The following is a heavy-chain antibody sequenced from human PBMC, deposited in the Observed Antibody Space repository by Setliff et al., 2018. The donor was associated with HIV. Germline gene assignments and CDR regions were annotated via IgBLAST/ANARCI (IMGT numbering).Heavy chain of an antibody. V-gene: IGHV3-23*01. CDR3: AKGAPSDGIHYYYYMDV. CDR1: GFTFSYYA. Sequence: GGSLRLSCAASGFTFSYYALSWVRQAPGTGLEWVSSISGSGVSTYYADSVKGRFTISGDSSKNTLYLQMNSLRAEDTAVYYCAKGAPSDGIHYYYYMDVWGKGTTVTVSS. J-gene: IGHJ6*03. D-gene: IGHD3-16*01. CDR2: ISGSGVST.